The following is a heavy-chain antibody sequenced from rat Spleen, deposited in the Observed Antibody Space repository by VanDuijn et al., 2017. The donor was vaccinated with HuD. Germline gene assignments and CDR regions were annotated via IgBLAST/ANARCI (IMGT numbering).Heavy chain of an antibody. CDR2: ITTGDGNA. CDR1: GFTFNYYW. J-gene: IGHJ3*01. Sequence: EVQLVESGGGLVQPGRSLKLSCVASGFTFNYYWMTWIRQAPGKGLEWVASITTGDGNAYYRDSVRGRFTISRDDSTSTLYLQMGSLRSEDTATYYCVNTYYGYWFGYWGQGTLVTVSS. CDR3: VNTYYGYWFGY. V-gene: IGHV5-31*01. D-gene: IGHD1-9*01.